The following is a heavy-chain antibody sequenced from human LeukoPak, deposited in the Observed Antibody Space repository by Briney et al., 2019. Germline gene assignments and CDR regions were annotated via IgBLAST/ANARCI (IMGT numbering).Heavy chain of an antibody. D-gene: IGHD1-1*01. CDR3: AREIGGNNSRYFDY. V-gene: IGHV3-74*01. CDR2: ISTDGTSA. Sequence: GESLRLSCATSGLTLSTYWMHWVRQAPGKGLAWVSRISTDGTSATYADSVKGRFTISRDNAKNTLYLQMNSLRAEDTAVYYCAREIGGNNSRYFDYWGQGTLVTVSS. J-gene: IGHJ4*02. CDR1: GLTLSTYW.